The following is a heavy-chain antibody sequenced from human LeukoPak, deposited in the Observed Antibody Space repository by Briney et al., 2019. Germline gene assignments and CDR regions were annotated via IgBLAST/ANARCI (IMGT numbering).Heavy chain of an antibody. V-gene: IGHV3-9*01. Sequence: PGGSLRLSCAASGFTFDNFAMHWVRQAPGKGLEWVSGITWNSRVKTYTPSVKGRFTISRDNTKNLLFLEMNNLRGDDTAIYYCVRESRPGGAMGLYHNLDYWGQGTLVAVSS. CDR1: GFTFDNFA. J-gene: IGHJ4*02. D-gene: IGHD1-1*01. CDR3: VRESRPGGAMGLYHNLDY. CDR2: ITWNSRVK.